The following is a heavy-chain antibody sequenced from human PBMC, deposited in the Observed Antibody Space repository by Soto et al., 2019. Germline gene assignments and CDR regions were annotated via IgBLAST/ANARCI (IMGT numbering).Heavy chain of an antibody. D-gene: IGHD2-2*01. CDR1: GFTFSSYW. V-gene: IGHV3-74*01. J-gene: IGHJ5*02. CDR2: INSDGSST. Sequence: GGSLRLSCAASGFTFSSYWMHWVRQAPGKGLVWVSRINSDGSSTSYADSVKGRFTISRDNAKNTLYLQMNSLRAEDTAVYYCARAGSGYCSSPSCYVNWFDPWGQGTLVTVSS. CDR3: ARAGSGYCSSPSCYVNWFDP.